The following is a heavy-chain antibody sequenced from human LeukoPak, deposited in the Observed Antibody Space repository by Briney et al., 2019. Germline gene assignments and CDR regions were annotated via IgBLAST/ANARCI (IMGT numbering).Heavy chain of an antibody. CDR2: ISYNSDTI. CDR3: AKDYRGGDCYSGWYFDL. D-gene: IGHD2-21*02. Sequence: GRSLRLSCAASGFTFDDYAMHWVRQAPGKGLEWVSGISYNSDTIAYADSVKGRFTISRDNAKNSLYLQMNSLRAEDTALYYCAKDYRGGDCYSGWYFDLWGRGTLVTVSS. V-gene: IGHV3-9*01. J-gene: IGHJ2*01. CDR1: GFTFDDYA.